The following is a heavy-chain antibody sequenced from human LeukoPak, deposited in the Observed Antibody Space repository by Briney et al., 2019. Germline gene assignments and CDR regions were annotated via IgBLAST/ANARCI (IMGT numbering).Heavy chain of an antibody. CDR1: GFTFSSYA. V-gene: IGHV3-23*01. Sequence: PGGSLRLSCAASGFTFSSYAMGWVRQAPGKGLEWVSAISGSGVSTYYADSVKGRFTVSRDNSKNTLYLQMNSLRAEDTAVYYCAKGPAMIVVVTPFDYWGQGTLVTVSS. D-gene: IGHD3-22*01. CDR2: ISGSGVST. CDR3: AKGPAMIVVVTPFDY. J-gene: IGHJ4*02.